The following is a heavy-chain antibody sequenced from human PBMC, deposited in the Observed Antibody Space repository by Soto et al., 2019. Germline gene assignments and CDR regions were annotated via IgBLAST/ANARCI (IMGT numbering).Heavy chain of an antibody. CDR1: GDSVSSNSAA. J-gene: IGHJ6*02. V-gene: IGHV6-1*01. D-gene: IGHD6-19*01. Sequence: QVQLQQSGPGLVKPSQTLSLTCAISGDSVSSNSAAWNWIRQSPSRGLEWLGRTYYRSKWYNDYDVYGKSRITINPDTSKNQFSLQLNSVTAEDTAVYYCARDRPSSYSSGWTRVTGYYYGMDVWGQGTTVTVSS. CDR3: ARDRPSSYSSGWTRVTGYYYGMDV. CDR2: TYYRSKWYN.